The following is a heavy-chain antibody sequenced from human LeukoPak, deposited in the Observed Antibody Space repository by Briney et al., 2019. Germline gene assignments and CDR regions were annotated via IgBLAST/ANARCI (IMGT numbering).Heavy chain of an antibody. CDR1: GYTFTSYD. V-gene: IGHV1-8*01. CDR2: MNPNSGNT. Sequence: ASVKVSCKASGYTFTSYDVNWFRQATGQGLEWMGWMNPNSGNTGYAQKFQGRVAMTRNTSISTAHLEVTSLRSEDTAVYFCARGLENSWYTTWALAAYWGQGALVIVSS. D-gene: IGHD2-2*02. CDR3: ARGLENSWYTTWALAAY. J-gene: IGHJ4*02.